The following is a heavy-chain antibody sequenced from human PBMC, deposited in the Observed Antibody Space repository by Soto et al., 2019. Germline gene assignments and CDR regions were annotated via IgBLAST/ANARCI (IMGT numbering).Heavy chain of an antibody. J-gene: IGHJ6*02. CDR1: GGSISSGDYY. CDR2: IYYSGST. Sequence: SETLSLTCTVSGGSISSGDYYWSWIRQPPGKGLEWIGYIYYSGSTYYNPSLKSRVTISVDTSKNQFSLKLSSVTAADTAVYYCARDTGGFLEWLNTDYGMDVWGQGTTVTVSS. V-gene: IGHV4-30-4*01. D-gene: IGHD3-3*01. CDR3: ARDTGGFLEWLNTDYGMDV.